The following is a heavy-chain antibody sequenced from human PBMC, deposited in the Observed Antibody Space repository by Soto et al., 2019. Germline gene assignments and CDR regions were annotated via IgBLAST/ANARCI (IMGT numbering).Heavy chain of an antibody. CDR1: GYTFTSYY. CDR2: INPSGGST. CDR3: ARGGGGNDMGVHAFDI. D-gene: IGHD2-15*01. V-gene: IGHV1-46*01. Sequence: ASVKVSCKASGYTFTSYYMHWVRQAPGQGLEWMGIINPSGGSTSYAQKFQGRVTMTRDTSTSTVYMELSSLRSEDTAVYYCARGGGGNDMGVHAFDIWGQGTMVTVSS. J-gene: IGHJ3*02.